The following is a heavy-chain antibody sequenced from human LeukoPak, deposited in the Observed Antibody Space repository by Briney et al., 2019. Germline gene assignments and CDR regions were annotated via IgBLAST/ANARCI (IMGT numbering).Heavy chain of an antibody. D-gene: IGHD6-13*01. CDR1: GFTFSDYY. CDR2: ISSSSSYT. V-gene: IGHV3-11*06. Sequence: PGGSLRLSCAASGFTFSDYYMSWTRQAPGKGLEWVSYISSSSSYTNYADSVKGRFTISRDNAKNSLYLQMNSLRAEDTAVYYCARALLEQLVNWFDPWGQGTLVTVSS. J-gene: IGHJ5*02. CDR3: ARALLEQLVNWFDP.